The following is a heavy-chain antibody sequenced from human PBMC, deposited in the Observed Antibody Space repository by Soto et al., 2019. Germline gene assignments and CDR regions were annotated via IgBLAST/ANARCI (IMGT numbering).Heavy chain of an antibody. Sequence: SQTLSLTCAISGDSVSSSSAAWNWIRHSPARGFEWLGRTYYRSKWYNDYAVSVKSRITINPDTSKNQFSLQLNSVTPEDTAVYYCARTIGMADSLHAFDIWCQGTMVTVSS. D-gene: IGHD6-19*01. V-gene: IGHV6-1*01. CDR2: TYYRSKWYN. CDR3: ARTIGMADSLHAFDI. J-gene: IGHJ3*02. CDR1: GDSVSSSSAA.